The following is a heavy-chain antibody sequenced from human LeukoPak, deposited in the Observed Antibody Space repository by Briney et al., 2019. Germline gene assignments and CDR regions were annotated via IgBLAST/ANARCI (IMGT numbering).Heavy chain of an antibody. V-gene: IGHV4-34*01. CDR2: FTRIGII. CDR3: AGIYGDYSDFDY. Sequence: SETLSLTCAVYGGSFCDINWGWLRQPPGKGLEWIGEFTRIGIINYNPSLKSRITISADTSKNQFSLKLSSVTAAVTAIYYCAGIYGDYSDFDYWGQGTLVTVSS. J-gene: IGHJ4*02. D-gene: IGHD4-17*01. CDR1: GGSFCDIN.